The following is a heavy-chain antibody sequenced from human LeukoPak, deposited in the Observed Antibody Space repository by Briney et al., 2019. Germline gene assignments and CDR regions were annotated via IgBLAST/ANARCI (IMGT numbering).Heavy chain of an antibody. D-gene: IGHD3-22*01. CDR3: AKSNGYGLIDI. V-gene: IGHV4-38-2*02. Sequence: SETLSLTCTVSGYSISSGYYWGWIRQPPGKGLEWSGSFFHSGNTYYNPSLKSRVTISVDTPKNQFSLKVTSVTAADTAVYYCAKSNGYGLIDIWGQGTMVTVSS. CDR1: GYSISSGYY. CDR2: FFHSGNT. J-gene: IGHJ3*02.